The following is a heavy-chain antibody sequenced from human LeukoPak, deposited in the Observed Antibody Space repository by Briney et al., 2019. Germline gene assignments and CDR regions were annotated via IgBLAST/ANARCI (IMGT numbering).Heavy chain of an antibody. D-gene: IGHD5-12*01. J-gene: IGHJ4*02. CDR1: GFTFSSYW. CDR2: INSDGSST. Sequence: PGGCLRLSCAASGFTFSSYWMHWVRQAPGKGLVWVSRINSDGSSTSYADSVKGRFTISRDNAKNTLYLQMNSLRAEDTAVYYCARDFKYSGYELDYWGQGTLVTVSS. CDR3: ARDFKYSGYELDY. V-gene: IGHV3-74*01.